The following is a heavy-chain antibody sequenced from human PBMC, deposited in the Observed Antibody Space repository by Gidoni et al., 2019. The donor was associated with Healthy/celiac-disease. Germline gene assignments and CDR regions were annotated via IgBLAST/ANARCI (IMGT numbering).Heavy chain of an antibody. J-gene: IGHJ4*02. D-gene: IGHD3-22*01. CDR2: ISSNGGST. Sequence: EVQLVESGGGLVQPGGSLRLSCSASGFTFSSYAMHWVRQAPGKGLEYVSAISSNGGSTYYADSVKGRFTISRDNSKNTLYLQMSSLRAEDTAVYYCVKGPGDSSGYFDYWGQGTLVTVSS. CDR1: GFTFSSYA. V-gene: IGHV3-64D*09. CDR3: VKGPGDSSGYFDY.